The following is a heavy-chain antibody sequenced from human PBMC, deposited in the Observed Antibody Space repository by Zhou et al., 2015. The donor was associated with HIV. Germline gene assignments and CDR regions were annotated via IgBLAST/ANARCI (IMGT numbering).Heavy chain of an antibody. CDR2: INPSGGSP. Sequence: QVQLVQSGAEVKKPGASVKVSCKASGYTFTNYYIHWVRQAPGQGLEWMGIINPSGGSPSYAQKFQGRVTMTRDTPTSTVYMELSSLRSEDTAVYYCARDMTGTTLRVGFDIWAKGQWSPSLQ. CDR3: ARDMTGTTLRVGFDI. CDR1: GYTFTNYY. D-gene: IGHD1-20*01. V-gene: IGHV1-46*01. J-gene: IGHJ3*02.